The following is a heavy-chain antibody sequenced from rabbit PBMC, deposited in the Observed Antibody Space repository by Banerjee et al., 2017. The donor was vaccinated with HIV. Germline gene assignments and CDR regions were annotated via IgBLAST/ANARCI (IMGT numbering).Heavy chain of an antibody. J-gene: IGHJ4*01. CDR3: ARGDGAYAAYGYAYFNL. CDR2: IYAGSSGST. Sequence: QSLEESGGDLVKPGASLTLTCTASGFSFSSSYYMCWVRQAPGKGLEWIACIYAGSSGSTYYASWAKGRFTISKTSSTTVTLQMTSLTAADTATYFCARGDGAYAAYGYAYFNLWGPGTLVTVS. D-gene: IGHD6-1*01. V-gene: IGHV1S40*01. CDR1: GFSFSSSYY.